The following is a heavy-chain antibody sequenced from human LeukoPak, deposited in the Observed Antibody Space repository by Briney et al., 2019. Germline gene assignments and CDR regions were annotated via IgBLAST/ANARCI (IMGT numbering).Heavy chain of an antibody. D-gene: IGHD3-22*01. CDR1: GFTFSSYA. Sequence: PGGSLRLSCAASGFTFSSYAMSWVRQAPGKGLEWVSTMSGSGGSTYYADSVKGRFTISRDNSKNTLYLQMNSLRAEDTAVYYCAREYYYDSSEVDAFDIWGQGTMVTVSS. J-gene: IGHJ3*02. CDR3: AREYYYDSSEVDAFDI. CDR2: MSGSGGST. V-gene: IGHV3-23*01.